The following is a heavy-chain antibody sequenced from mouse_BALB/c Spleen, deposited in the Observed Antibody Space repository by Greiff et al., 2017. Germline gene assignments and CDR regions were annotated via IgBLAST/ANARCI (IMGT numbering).Heavy chain of an antibody. Sequence: VQLKESGAELVKPGASVKLSCTASGFNIKDTYMHWVKQRPEQGLEWIGRIDPANGNTKYDPKFQGKATITADTSSNTAYLQLSSLTSEDTAVYYCARSYRYAMDYWGQGTSVTVSS. CDR3: ARSYRYAMDY. V-gene: IGHV14-3*02. D-gene: IGHD1-1*01. CDR2: IDPANGNT. CDR1: GFNIKDTY. J-gene: IGHJ4*01.